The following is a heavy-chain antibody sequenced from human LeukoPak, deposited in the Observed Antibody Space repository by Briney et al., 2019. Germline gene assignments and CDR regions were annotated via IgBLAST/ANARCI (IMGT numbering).Heavy chain of an antibody. CDR3: AKPRLAAANGY. CDR2: ISGSGGST. CDR1: GFTFSSYA. Sequence: GGSQRLSCAASGFTFSSYAMSWVRQAPGKGLEWVSAISGSGGSTYYADSVKGRFTISRDNSKNTLYLQMNSLRAEDTVVYYCAKPRLAAANGYWGQGTLVTVSS. V-gene: IGHV3-23*01. J-gene: IGHJ4*02. D-gene: IGHD6-13*01.